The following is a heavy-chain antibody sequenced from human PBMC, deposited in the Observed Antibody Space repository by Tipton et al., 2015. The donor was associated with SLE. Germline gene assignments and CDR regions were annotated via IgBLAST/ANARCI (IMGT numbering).Heavy chain of an antibody. Sequence: SLRLSCAASGFTFSSYGMHWVRQAPGKGLEWVAVIWYDGSNKYYADSVKGRFTISRDNSKNTLYLQMNSLRAEDTAVYYCARDLQGDCFDYWGQGILVTVSS. J-gene: IGHJ4*02. D-gene: IGHD3-10*01. V-gene: IGHV3-33*01. CDR3: ARDLQGDCFDY. CDR1: GFTFSSYG. CDR2: IWYDGSNK.